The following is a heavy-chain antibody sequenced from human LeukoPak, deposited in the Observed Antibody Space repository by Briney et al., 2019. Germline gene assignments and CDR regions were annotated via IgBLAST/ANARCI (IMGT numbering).Heavy chain of an antibody. CDR3: TGGSGWYSPDY. CDR1: GFTFSGSA. D-gene: IGHD6-19*01. V-gene: IGHV3-73*01. Sequence: PGGSLRLSCAASGFTFSGSAMHWVRQASGKGLEWVGRIIGTKANNYATAYAASVKGRFTISRDDSKNTAYLQMNSLKTEDTAVYYCTGGSGWYSPDYWGQGTLVTVSS. J-gene: IGHJ4*02. CDR2: IIGTKANNYAT.